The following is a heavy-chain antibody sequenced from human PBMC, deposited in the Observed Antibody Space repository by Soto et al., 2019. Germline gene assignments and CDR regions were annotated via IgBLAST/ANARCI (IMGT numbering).Heavy chain of an antibody. Sequence: EASVKVSCKASGGTFSSYAISWVRQAPGQGLEWMGGIIPIFGTANYAQKFQGRVTITADKSTSTAYMELSSLRSEDTAVYYCARVSQLEPKYQPNYYYYGMDVWGQGTTVTVSS. CDR2: IIPIFGTA. D-gene: IGHD1-1*01. CDR3: ARVSQLEPKYQPNYYYYGMDV. CDR1: GGTFSSYA. V-gene: IGHV1-69*06. J-gene: IGHJ6*02.